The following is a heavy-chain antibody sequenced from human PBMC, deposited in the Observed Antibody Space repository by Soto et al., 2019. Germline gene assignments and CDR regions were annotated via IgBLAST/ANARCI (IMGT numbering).Heavy chain of an antibody. Sequence: QVQLVESGGGVVQPGRSLRLSCAASGFTFSSYGMHWVRQAPGKGLEWVAVIWHDGSHKYYVDSVKGLFTISRDNSKKPLYLQMSSMTAEAAAVYYCASGGEEWLIPGAFDIWGQGTVVTVAS. CDR2: IWHDGSHK. CDR1: GFTFSSYG. J-gene: IGHJ3*02. V-gene: IGHV3-33*01. CDR3: ASGGEEWLIPGAFDI. D-gene: IGHD6-19*01.